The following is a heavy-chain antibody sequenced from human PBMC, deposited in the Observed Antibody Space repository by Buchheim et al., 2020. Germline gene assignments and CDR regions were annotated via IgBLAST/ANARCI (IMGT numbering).Heavy chain of an antibody. D-gene: IGHD3-9*01. Sequence: QVQLVQSGAEVKKPGASVKVSCKASGYTFTSYYMHWVRQAPGQGLEWMGIINPSGGSTSYAQKFQGRVTMTRDTSTSTVYMELGSLRSEDTAVYYCARDKMIFWTPQEVGYFDLWGRGTL. V-gene: IGHV1-46*01. CDR3: ARDKMIFWTPQEVGYFDL. CDR1: GYTFTSYY. J-gene: IGHJ2*01. CDR2: INPSGGST.